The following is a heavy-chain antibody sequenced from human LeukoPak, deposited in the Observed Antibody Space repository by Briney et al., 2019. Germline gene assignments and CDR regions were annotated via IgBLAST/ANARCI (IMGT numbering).Heavy chain of an antibody. CDR1: GDSISSYY. V-gene: IGHV4-59*12. J-gene: IGHJ4*02. D-gene: IGHD3-16*02. CDR3: ARGEYDYVWGSYPFDY. Sequence: PSETLSLTCTVSGDSISSYYWSWIRQPPGKGLEWIGYMYYSGSTKYNPSLQSRVTISVDTAKNQFSLKLSSVTAADTAVYYCARGEYDYVWGSYPFDYWGQGTLVTVSS. CDR2: MYYSGST.